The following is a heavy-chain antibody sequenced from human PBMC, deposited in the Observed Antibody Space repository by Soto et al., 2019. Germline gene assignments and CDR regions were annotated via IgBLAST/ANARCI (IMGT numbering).Heavy chain of an antibody. J-gene: IGHJ4*02. V-gene: IGHV3-23*01. D-gene: IGHD2-15*01. CDR3: AKDGYCSGGSCRILDY. Sequence: PGGSLSLSCAASGFTFSSYAMSWVRQAPGKGLEWVSAISGSGGSTYYADSVKGRFTISRDNSKNTLYLQMNSLRAEDTAVYYCAKDGYCSGGSCRILDYWGQGTLVTVSS. CDR2: ISGSGGST. CDR1: GFTFSSYA.